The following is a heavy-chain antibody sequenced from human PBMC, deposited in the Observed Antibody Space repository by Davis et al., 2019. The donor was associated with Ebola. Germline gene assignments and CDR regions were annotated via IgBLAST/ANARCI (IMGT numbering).Heavy chain of an antibody. V-gene: IGHV3-11*01. D-gene: IGHD1-7*01. J-gene: IGHJ6*02. CDR1: GFTFSDYY. CDR3: ARDLELLIFYGMDV. CDR2: ISSSGSTI. Sequence: GGSLRLSCAASGFTFSDYYMSWIRQAPGKGLEWVSYISSSGSTIYYADSVKGRFTISRDNAKNSLYLQMNSLRAEDTAVYYCARDLELLIFYGMDVWGQGTTVTVSS.